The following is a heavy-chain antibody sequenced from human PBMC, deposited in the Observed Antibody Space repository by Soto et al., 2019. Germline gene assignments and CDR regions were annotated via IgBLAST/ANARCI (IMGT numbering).Heavy chain of an antibody. Sequence: SETLSLTCTVSGDSISSGGYYWSWIRQHPGKGLEWIGCIYYSGSTYYNPSLKSRVTISVDTSKNRFSLKLSSVTAADTAVYYCAREVAAARNWFDPWGQGTQVTVSS. CDR2: IYYSGST. D-gene: IGHD6-13*01. J-gene: IGHJ5*02. CDR3: AREVAAARNWFDP. V-gene: IGHV4-31*03. CDR1: GDSISSGGYY.